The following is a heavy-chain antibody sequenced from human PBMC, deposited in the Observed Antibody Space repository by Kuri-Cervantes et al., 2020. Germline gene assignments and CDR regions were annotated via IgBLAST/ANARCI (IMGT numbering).Heavy chain of an antibody. V-gene: IGHV4-4*07. CDR3: ARGYMVRGVTHTFLEY. Sequence: ESLKISCTVSGGSISSYYWSWIRQPAGKGLEWIGRIYTSGSTNYNPSLKSRVTISVDTSKNQFSLKLSSVTAADTAVYYCARGYMVRGVTHTFLEYWGQGTLVTVSS. J-gene: IGHJ4*02. CDR1: GGSISSYY. D-gene: IGHD3-10*01. CDR2: IYTSGST.